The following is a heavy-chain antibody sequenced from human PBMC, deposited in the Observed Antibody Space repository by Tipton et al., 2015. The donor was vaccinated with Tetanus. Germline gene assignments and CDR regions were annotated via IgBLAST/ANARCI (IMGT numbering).Heavy chain of an antibody. Sequence: QLVQSGAEAKKPGASVRVSCKASGFTFIAYYVYWVRQAPGQGLEWMGWINPNGGGTSYAQKFRGRVTMTRDTSISTAYMELSSLRSDDTAVYYCARDRGDYIYYGMDVWGPGTTVTVS. CDR2: INPNGGGT. J-gene: IGHJ6*02. D-gene: IGHD3-22*01. CDR1: GFTFIAYY. CDR3: ARDRGDYIYYGMDV. V-gene: IGHV1-2*02.